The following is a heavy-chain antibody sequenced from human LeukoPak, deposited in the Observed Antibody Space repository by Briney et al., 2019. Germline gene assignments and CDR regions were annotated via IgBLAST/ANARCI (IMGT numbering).Heavy chain of an antibody. CDR3: SRDLELGY. CDR1: GGSIYNYY. Sequence: PSETLSLTCTVSGGSIYNYYWSWLPQPPGEGLEWISHILYSGTTNYTPSLKSRVTISLDASQKQFSQTMTSVAAEDTAVYFCSRDLELGYWGQGILAPVSS. D-gene: IGHD6-13*01. CDR2: ILYSGTT. J-gene: IGHJ4*02. V-gene: IGHV4-59*12.